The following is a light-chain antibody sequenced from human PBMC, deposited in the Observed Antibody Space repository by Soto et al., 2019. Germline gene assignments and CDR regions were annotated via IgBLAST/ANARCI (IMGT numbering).Light chain of an antibody. CDR3: QQLNSYPLT. CDR1: QTITPTF. V-gene: IGKV3D-20*02. CDR2: GAS. Sequence: EIVLTQSPGTLSLSPGERATLSCRASQTITPTFLAWYQQKPGQAPRLLIYGASSRATDIPDRFSGSGSGTDFNLTISKLEPEDFAVYYCQQLNSYPLTFGGGTKVEI. J-gene: IGKJ4*01.